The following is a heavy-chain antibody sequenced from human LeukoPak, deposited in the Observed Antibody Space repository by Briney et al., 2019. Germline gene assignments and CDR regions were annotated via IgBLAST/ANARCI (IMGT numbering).Heavy chain of an antibody. J-gene: IGHJ4*02. CDR3: ARDSLEKYCSGGSCSTFDY. V-gene: IGHV4-39*07. D-gene: IGHD2-15*01. CDR1: GGSISSSSYY. CDR2: IYYSGST. Sequence: PSETLSLTCTVSGGSISSSSYYWGWIRQPPGKGLEWIGSIYYSGSTYYNPSLKSRVTISVDTSKNQFSLKLSSVTAADTAVYYCARDSLEKYCSGGSCSTFDYWGQGTLVTVSS.